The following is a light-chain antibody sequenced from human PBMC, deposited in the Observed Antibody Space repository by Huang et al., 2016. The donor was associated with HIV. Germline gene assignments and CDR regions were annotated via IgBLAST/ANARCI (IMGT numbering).Light chain of an antibody. CDR1: QSVNTY. CDR3: QQRSSWPPYT. J-gene: IGKJ2*01. Sequence: EIVLTQSPATLSLSPGGRAPLSCRASQSVNTYLAWYQQKPGQSPRLLIYDASNRATGIQARFSGSWSGTDFTLTITSLEPEDFAVYYCQQRSSWPPYTFGQGTKLEIK. V-gene: IGKV3-11*01. CDR2: DAS.